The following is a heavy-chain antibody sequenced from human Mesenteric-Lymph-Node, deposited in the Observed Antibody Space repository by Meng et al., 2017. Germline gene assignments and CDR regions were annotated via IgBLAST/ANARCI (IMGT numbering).Heavy chain of an antibody. CDR2: PYNGWGT. CDR1: GAAAASGGYP. CDR3: NAYTAGGGGLGS. Sequence: GQLQGRGQGRVRPPETLSLPCLVSGAAAASGGYPWVGVRRPPGKGLECIGYPYNGWGTYYNPSLKSRVSLSVDTSKNQFPLTLGFGTAADPAVYYCNAYTAGGGGLGSWGQGTLVTVSS. V-gene: IGHV4-30-4*01. D-gene: IGHD3-16*01. J-gene: IGHJ5*02.